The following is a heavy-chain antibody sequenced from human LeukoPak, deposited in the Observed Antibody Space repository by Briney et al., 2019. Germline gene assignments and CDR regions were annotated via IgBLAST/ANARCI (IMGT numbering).Heavy chain of an antibody. J-gene: IGHJ3*02. CDR1: GGSISSYY. CDR2: IYTSGST. D-gene: IGHD3-22*01. Sequence: SETLSLTCTVSGGSISSYYWSWIRQPAGKGLEWIGRIYTSGSTNYNPSLKSRVTISVDTSKNQFSLKLSSVTAADTAVYYCARHAFSYYYDSSGYYYGPSDAFDIWGQGTMVTVSS. CDR3: ARHAFSYYYDSSGYYYGPSDAFDI. V-gene: IGHV4-4*07.